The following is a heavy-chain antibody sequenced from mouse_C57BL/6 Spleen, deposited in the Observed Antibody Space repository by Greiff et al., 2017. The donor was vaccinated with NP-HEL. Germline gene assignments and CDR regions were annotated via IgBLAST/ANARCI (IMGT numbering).Heavy chain of an antibody. D-gene: IGHD2-1*01. J-gene: IGHJ3*01. CDR1: GYTFTSYW. Sequence: QVQLKQPGAELVKPGASVKLSCKASGYTFTSYWMHWVKQRPGQGLEWIGMIHPNSGSTNYNEKFKSKATLTVDKSSSTAYMQLSSLTSEDSAVYYCARSGLYGNYGAYWGQGTLVTVSA. CDR2: IHPNSGST. CDR3: ARSGLYGNYGAY. V-gene: IGHV1-64*01.